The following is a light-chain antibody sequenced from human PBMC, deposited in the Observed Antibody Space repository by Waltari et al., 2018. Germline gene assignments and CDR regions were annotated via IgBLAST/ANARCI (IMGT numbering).Light chain of an antibody. CDR1: SSTIGNKY. V-gene: IGLV1-51*02. J-gene: IGLJ3*02. CDR2: ENN. Sequence: QSVLTQPPSVSAAPGQKVTISCSGSSSTIGNKYVSWYQQLPGTPPKLLIYENNKRPSGIPDRFSGSESDTSATLGITGLQTGDEADYYCGAWDSSLNAWVFGGGTKVTVL. CDR3: GAWDSSLNAWV.